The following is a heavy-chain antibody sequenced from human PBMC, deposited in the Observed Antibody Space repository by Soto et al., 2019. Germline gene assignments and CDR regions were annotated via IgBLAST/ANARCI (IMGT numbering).Heavy chain of an antibody. Sequence: SETLSLTCTVSGGSISSSSYYWGWIRQPPGKGLEWIGSIYYSGSTYYNPSLKSRVTISVDTSKNQFSLKLSSVTAADTAVYYCAGPADGYKFEAFDIWGQGKMVTVSS. CDR1: GGSISSSSYY. D-gene: IGHD5-18*01. J-gene: IGHJ3*02. CDR3: AGPADGYKFEAFDI. CDR2: IYYSGST. V-gene: IGHV4-39*01.